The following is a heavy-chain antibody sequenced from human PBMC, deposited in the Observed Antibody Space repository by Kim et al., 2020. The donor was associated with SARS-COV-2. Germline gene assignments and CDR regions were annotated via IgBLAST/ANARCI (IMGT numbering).Heavy chain of an antibody. J-gene: IGHJ6*02. CDR2: ISNSGGST. Sequence: GGSLRLSCAASGLTFSSYAMSWVRQAPGKGLEWVSGISNSGGSTYYTDSVKGRFTISRDNSKNTLSLQMNSLRAEDTALYYCAKDRGSRPTYGLDVWGQGTTVTVSS. V-gene: IGHV3-23*01. D-gene: IGHD6-13*01. CDR3: AKDRGSRPTYGLDV. CDR1: GLTFSSYA.